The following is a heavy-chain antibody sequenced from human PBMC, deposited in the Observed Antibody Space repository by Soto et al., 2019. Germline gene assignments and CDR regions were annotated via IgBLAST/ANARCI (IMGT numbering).Heavy chain of an antibody. Sequence: QVQLVESGGGVVQPGRSLRLSCAASGFTFSSYGMHWVRQAPGKGLEWVAVISYDGSNKYYADSVKGRFTISRDNSKNTLYLQMNSLRAEDTAVYYCAKDREQLYFDYLGQGTLVTVSS. D-gene: IGHD6-13*01. CDR2: ISYDGSNK. CDR3: AKDREQLYFDY. V-gene: IGHV3-30*18. J-gene: IGHJ4*02. CDR1: GFTFSSYG.